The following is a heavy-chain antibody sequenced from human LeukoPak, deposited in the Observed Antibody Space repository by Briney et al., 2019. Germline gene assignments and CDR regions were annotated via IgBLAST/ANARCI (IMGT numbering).Heavy chain of an antibody. J-gene: IGHJ6*02. V-gene: IGHV3-7*01. CDR2: IKQDGSEK. CDR1: GFTFSSYA. Sequence: PGGSLRLSCAASGFTFSSYAMSWVRQAPGKGLEWVANIKQDGSEKYYVDSVKGRFTISRDNAKNSLYLQMNSLRAEDTAVYYCAREEQWLVRGYYYGMDVWGQGTTVTVSS. CDR3: AREEQWLVRGYYYGMDV. D-gene: IGHD6-19*01.